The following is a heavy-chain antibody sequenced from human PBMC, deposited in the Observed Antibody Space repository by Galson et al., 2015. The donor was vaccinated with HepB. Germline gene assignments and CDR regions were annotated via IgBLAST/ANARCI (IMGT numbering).Heavy chain of an antibody. Sequence: SLRLSCAASGFTFSNYAMAWVRQAPGKGLEWVSVISGSDGSTYYAESAKGRFTISRDNSKNTLYLQMNNLGAEDTALYYCAKCMAATRGGFDVWGQGTMLTVSS. CDR3: AKCMAATRGGFDV. CDR2: ISGSDGST. D-gene: IGHD6-25*01. V-gene: IGHV3-23*01. J-gene: IGHJ3*01. CDR1: GFTFSNYA.